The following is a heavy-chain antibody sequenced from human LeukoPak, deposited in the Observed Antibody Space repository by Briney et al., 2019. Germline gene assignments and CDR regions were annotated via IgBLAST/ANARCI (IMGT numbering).Heavy chain of an antibody. CDR1: GGSISSYY. CDR2: FYNSGST. Sequence: MPSETLSLTCTFSGGSISSYYWTWFRQPPGWGLEWIGSFYNSGSTSYNPSLGSRVTISLDTSKNLFSLKLTSVTAADTAVYYCASTQQWLASNYWGQGTLVTVSS. CDR3: ASTQQWLASNY. V-gene: IGHV4-59*08. D-gene: IGHD6-19*01. J-gene: IGHJ4*02.